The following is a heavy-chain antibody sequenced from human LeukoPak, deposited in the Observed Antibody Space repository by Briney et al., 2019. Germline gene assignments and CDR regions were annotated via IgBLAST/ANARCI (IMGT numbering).Heavy chain of an antibody. J-gene: IGHJ4*02. CDR2: IRGNGET. CDR1: GLSFSSFA. CDR3: AKASWVSSTDAVR. Sequence: PGGSLRLSCAASGLSFSSFAMSWVRQGPAGGLEWVSSIRGNGETSYADSVKGRFTLSSDSSRNTVYFQLSNLRVEDTAIYYCAKASWVSSTDAVRWGQGTLVTVSS. D-gene: IGHD3-16*01. V-gene: IGHV3-23*01.